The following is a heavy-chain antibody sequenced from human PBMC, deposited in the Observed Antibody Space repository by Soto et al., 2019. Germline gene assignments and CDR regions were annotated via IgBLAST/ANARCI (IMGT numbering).Heavy chain of an antibody. Sequence: QLQLQESGSGLVKPSQTLSLTCAVSGGSISSGGYSWSWIRQPPGKGLEWIGYIYHSGSTYYNPSIKSRVTISVDRSKNQFSRKLSAVPAADTAVYYCASRLTVVGGMDVWGQGTTVTVSS. CDR1: GGSISSGGYS. V-gene: IGHV4-30-2*01. D-gene: IGHD2-15*01. CDR2: IYHSGST. J-gene: IGHJ6*02. CDR3: ASRLTVVGGMDV.